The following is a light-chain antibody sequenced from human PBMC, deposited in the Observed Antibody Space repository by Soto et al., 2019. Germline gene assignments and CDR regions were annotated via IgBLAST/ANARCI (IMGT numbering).Light chain of an antibody. V-gene: IGLV1-40*01. Sequence: QSVLTQPPSVSGDPGQRVTISGSRSSSSIGAGYDVPWYQQLPGTAPKLLIYGNNNRPSGVPERFSGSKSGTSASLAITGLQAEDEADYYCQSYASTLSDYVLGTGTKVTVL. CDR2: GNN. J-gene: IGLJ1*01. CDR3: QSYASTLSDYV. CDR1: SSSIGAGYD.